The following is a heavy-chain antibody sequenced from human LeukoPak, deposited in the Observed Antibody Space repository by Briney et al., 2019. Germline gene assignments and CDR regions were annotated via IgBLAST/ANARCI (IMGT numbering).Heavy chain of an antibody. J-gene: IGHJ4*02. CDR2: VHLDGRT. Sequence: SETLSLTCGVSGGSVSSTNWWTWIRQPPGKGLEWIGEVHLDGRTNFNPSLKSRPTMSVDLSENHVSLKLTSVTAADTAVYYCAREGGFYRPLDYSGQGTLVTVSS. CDR1: GGSVSSTNW. V-gene: IGHV4-4*02. D-gene: IGHD6-25*01. CDR3: AREGGFYRPLDY.